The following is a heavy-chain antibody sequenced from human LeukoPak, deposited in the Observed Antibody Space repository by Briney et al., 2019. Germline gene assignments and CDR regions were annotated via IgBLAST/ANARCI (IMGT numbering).Heavy chain of an antibody. D-gene: IGHD2-8*01. V-gene: IGHV1-18*01. J-gene: IGHJ4*02. CDR2: ISAHNGNT. Sequence: ASVKVSCKASGYTFTSYGISWVRQAPGQGLEWMGWISAHNGNTNYAQKLQGRVTMTTDTSTSTAYMELRSLRSDDTAVYYCARDYCTNGVCYMGYWGQGTLVTVSS. CDR1: GYTFTSYG. CDR3: ARDYCTNGVCYMGY.